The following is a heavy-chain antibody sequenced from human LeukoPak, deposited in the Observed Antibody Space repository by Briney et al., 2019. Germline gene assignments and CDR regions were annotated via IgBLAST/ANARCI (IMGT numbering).Heavy chain of an antibody. CDR1: GFTFSDYY. Sequence: PGGSLRLSCAASGFTFSDYYMSWIRQAPGKGLEWVSAISGSGGSTYYADSVKGRFTISRDNSKNTLHLQMNSLRAEDTAVYYCAKRTGYSSGCLGYWGQGTLVTVSS. D-gene: IGHD6-19*01. CDR2: ISGSGGST. V-gene: IGHV3-23*01. J-gene: IGHJ4*02. CDR3: AKRTGYSSGCLGY.